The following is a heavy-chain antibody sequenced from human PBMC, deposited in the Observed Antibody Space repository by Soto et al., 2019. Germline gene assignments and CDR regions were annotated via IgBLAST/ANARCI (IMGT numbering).Heavy chain of an antibody. CDR3: ARHLVVPAATRLYYFDY. J-gene: IGHJ4*02. D-gene: IGHD2-2*01. V-gene: IGHV4-59*08. CDR1: GGSISSYY. Sequence: SETLSLTCTVSGGSISSYYWSWIRQPPGKGLEWIGYIYYSGSTNYNPSLKSRVTISVDTSKNQFSLKLSSVTAADTAVYYCARHLVVPAATRLYYFDYWGQGTLVTVSS. CDR2: IYYSGST.